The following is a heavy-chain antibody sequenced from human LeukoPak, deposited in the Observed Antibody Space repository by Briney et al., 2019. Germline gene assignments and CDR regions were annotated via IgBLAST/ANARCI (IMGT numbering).Heavy chain of an antibody. J-gene: IGHJ2*01. Sequence: GGSLRLSCAASGFTFSNYGVDWVRQAPGKGLEWVAFMRYDSTTKYYADSVKGRFTISRDNSKNTLYLQMNSLRVEDTAVYYCTKDRSQAPHWYFDLWGRGTLVTVSS. CDR3: TKDRSQAPHWYFDL. CDR2: MRYDSTTK. V-gene: IGHV3-30*02. CDR1: GFTFSNYG. D-gene: IGHD2-15*01.